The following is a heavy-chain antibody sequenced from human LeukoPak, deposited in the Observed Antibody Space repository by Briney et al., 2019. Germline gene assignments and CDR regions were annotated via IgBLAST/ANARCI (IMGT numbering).Heavy chain of an antibody. CDR1: GGSFSSSSLY. V-gene: IGHV4-39*01. J-gene: IGHJ4*02. CDR3: ARLNQGNRFDY. Sequence: SETLSLTCTVSGGSFSSSSLYWGWIRQPPGKGLEWIGSIYYSGNTFYKPSLKSRVTISVDTSKNQFSLKLSSVTAADTAVYYCARLNQGNRFDYWGQGTLVTVSS. D-gene: IGHD1-14*01. CDR2: IYYSGNT.